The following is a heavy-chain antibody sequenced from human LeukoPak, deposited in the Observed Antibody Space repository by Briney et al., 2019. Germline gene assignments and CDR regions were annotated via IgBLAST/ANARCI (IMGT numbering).Heavy chain of an antibody. D-gene: IGHD6-13*01. V-gene: IGHV1-69*01. J-gene: IGHJ5*02. CDR2: IIPIFGSA. Sequence: SVRVSCKASGGTFSSYAISWVRQAPGQGLEWMGGIIPIFGSANYAQKFQGRVTITADESTSTAYMELSSLRSEDTAVYYCATGGIIAAAHNWFDPWGQGTLVTVSS. CDR3: ATGGIIAAAHNWFDP. CDR1: GGTFSSYA.